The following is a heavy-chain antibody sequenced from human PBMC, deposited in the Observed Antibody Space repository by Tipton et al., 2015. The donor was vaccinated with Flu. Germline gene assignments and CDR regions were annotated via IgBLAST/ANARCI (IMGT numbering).Heavy chain of an antibody. CDR3: ARRDYNNYVSDPKSWFDP. Sequence: LRLSCAVSGDSISSDYYWGCIRQFPGKGLEWIGTVSRTGSTIYNPSLRSRVTISIDRSKNQFSLNLKSVTAADMAVYYCARRDYNNYVSDPKSWFDPWGQGTLVAVSS. CDR2: VSRTGST. J-gene: IGHJ5*02. CDR1: GDSISSDYY. D-gene: IGHD4-11*01. V-gene: IGHV4-38-2*01.